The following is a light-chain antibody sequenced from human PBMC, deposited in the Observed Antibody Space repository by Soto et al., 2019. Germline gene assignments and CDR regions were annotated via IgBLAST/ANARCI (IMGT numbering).Light chain of an antibody. J-gene: IGKJ5*01. CDR2: GAS. CDR1: QSVSSNY. V-gene: IGKV3-20*01. Sequence: EIVLTQSPDTLSLSPGESATLSCRAIQSVSSNYLAWYQQKPGRAPRLLIYGASNRATGIPDRFSDSGSGTDFTLTISRLEPEDFAVFYCQQYDESITFGQGTRPEIE. CDR3: QQYDESIT.